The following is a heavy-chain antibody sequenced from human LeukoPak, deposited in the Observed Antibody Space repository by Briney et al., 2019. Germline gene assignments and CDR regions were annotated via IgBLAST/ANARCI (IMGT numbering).Heavy chain of an antibody. J-gene: IGHJ3*02. CDR1: GFAFSIYE. CDR3: ARDPGYSSTGVDAFDI. V-gene: IGHV3-48*03. CDR2: ISSSGSYI. D-gene: IGHD6-13*01. Sequence: GGSLRLSCTASGFAFSIYETDWVRQAPGKGLEWVSYISSSGSYIQYAESVKGRFTISRDNAEKSLFLQMNSLRDEDTAVYYCARDPGYSSTGVDAFDIWGRGTMVTVSS.